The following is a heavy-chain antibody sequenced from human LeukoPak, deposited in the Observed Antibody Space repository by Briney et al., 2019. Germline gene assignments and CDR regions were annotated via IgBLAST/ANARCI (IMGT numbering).Heavy chain of an antibody. CDR1: GYTFTSYD. Sequence: GASVKVSCKASGYTFTSYDINWVRQATGQGLEWMGRINPNSGGTNYAQKFQGRVTMTRDTSISTAYMELSRLRSDDTAVYYCARDVMEDYWGQGTLVTVSS. CDR2: INPNSGGT. J-gene: IGHJ4*02. D-gene: IGHD3-3*01. V-gene: IGHV1-2*06. CDR3: ARDVMEDY.